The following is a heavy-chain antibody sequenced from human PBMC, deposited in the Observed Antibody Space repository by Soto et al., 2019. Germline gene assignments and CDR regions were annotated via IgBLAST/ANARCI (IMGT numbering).Heavy chain of an antibody. J-gene: IGHJ3*02. D-gene: IGHD3-10*01. V-gene: IGHV4-59*08. CDR3: ARRYGSSFDI. CDR1: GGSISSYY. CDR2: IYYSGST. Sequence: QVQLQESGPGLVKPSETLSLTCTVSGGSISSYYWSWIRQPPGKGLEWIGYIYYSGSTNYNPSLKSRVTISVDTSKNRFSLKLSSVTAADTAVYYGARRYGSSFDIWGQGTMVTVSS.